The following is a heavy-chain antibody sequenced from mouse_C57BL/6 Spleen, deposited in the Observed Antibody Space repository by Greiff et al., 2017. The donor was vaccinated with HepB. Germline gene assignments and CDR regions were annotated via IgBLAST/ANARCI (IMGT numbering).Heavy chain of an antibody. CDR2: ISDGGSYT. CDR1: GFTFSSYA. CDR3: AREGSGTDYYAMDY. Sequence: EVKLMESGGGLVKPGGSLKLSCAASGFTFSSYAMSWVRQTPEKRLEWVATISDGGSYTYYPDNVKGRFTISRDNAKNNLYLQMSHLKSEDTAMYYCAREGSGTDYYAMDYWGQGTSVTVSS. J-gene: IGHJ4*01. V-gene: IGHV5-4*01. D-gene: IGHD3-2*02.